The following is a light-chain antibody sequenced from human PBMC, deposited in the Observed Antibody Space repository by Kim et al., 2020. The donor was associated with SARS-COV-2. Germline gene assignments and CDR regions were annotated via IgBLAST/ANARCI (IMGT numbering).Light chain of an antibody. CDR3: SSYTTTTTRV. Sequence: QSALTQPASVSGSPGQSITISCTGTSSNVGGYNYVSWYQQHPGKAPKLMIYDVGTRPSVVSDRFSGSKSGNTAALTISGLQTEDEADYYCSSYTTTTTRVFGGGTQLTVL. CDR1: SSNVGGYNY. V-gene: IGLV2-14*03. J-gene: IGLJ3*02. CDR2: DVG.